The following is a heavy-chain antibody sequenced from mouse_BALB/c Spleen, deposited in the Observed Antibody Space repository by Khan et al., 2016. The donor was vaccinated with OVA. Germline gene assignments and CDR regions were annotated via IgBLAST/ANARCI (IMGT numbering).Heavy chain of an antibody. Sequence: EVELVESGGGLVKPGGSLKLSCAASGFTFSDYYMYWVRQTPEKRLEWVATISDGGSYTYYPDSVKGRFTFSRDDVKNILYLQMSSLKSEDTAMYYCARGYYGDPFAYWGQGTLVTVSA. CDR3: ARGYYGDPFAY. CDR2: ISDGGSYT. V-gene: IGHV5-4*02. CDR1: GFTFSDYY. J-gene: IGHJ3*01. D-gene: IGHD2-13*01.